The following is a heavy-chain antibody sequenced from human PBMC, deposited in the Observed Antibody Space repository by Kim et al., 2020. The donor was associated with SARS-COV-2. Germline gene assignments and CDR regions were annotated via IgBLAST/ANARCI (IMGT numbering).Heavy chain of an antibody. D-gene: IGHD6-13*01. V-gene: IGHV4-34*01. J-gene: IGHJ4*02. Sequence: YNPSLKSRVTISVDTSKNQFSLKLSSVTAADTAVYYCARGLRRSSSPVDYWGQGTLVTVSS. CDR3: ARGLRRSSSPVDY.